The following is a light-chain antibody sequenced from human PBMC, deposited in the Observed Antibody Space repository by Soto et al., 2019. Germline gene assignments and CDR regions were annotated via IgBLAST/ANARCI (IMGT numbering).Light chain of an antibody. J-gene: IGKJ1*01. CDR1: QSITSNY. CDR2: GAS. V-gene: IGKV3-20*01. Sequence: EIVLTQSPGTLSLSPGEKATLSCRTSQSITSNYLAWYQQRPGQSPRLLIYGASRRATGIPDRFRGSGSGTDFTLTISRLEPEDFAVYYCNLYGPMWTFGQGTKLEIK. CDR3: NLYGPMWT.